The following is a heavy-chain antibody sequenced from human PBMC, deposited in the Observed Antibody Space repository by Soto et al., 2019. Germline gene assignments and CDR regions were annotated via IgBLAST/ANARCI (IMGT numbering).Heavy chain of an antibody. J-gene: IGHJ5*02. CDR2: INTDGTIT. D-gene: IGHD4-17*01. Sequence: EVQLVESGGGLVQPGGSLRLSCAASGFTFSSYWMHWVRQAPGKGLVWVSRINTDGTITTNADSVKDRFTISRDNAKNTLYLQMNSLGAEDTAMYYCVRHYGTAWGQGTLVTVSS. CDR1: GFTFSSYW. V-gene: IGHV3-74*03. CDR3: VRHYGTA.